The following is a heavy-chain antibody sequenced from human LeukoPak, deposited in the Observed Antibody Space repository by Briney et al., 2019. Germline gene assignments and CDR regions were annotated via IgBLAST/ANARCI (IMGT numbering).Heavy chain of an antibody. Sequence: GASLRLSCAASGLTFSMHAMSWVRQAPGKGLEWVSIISGSGGSKNYADSVKGRFTISRDNAKNTLYLQMNSLGAEDTAVYYCAKDYGDLKEDFWGQGTLVSVSS. V-gene: IGHV3-23*01. CDR3: AKDYGDLKEDF. D-gene: IGHD4-17*01. J-gene: IGHJ4*02. CDR2: ISGSGGSK. CDR1: GLTFSMHA.